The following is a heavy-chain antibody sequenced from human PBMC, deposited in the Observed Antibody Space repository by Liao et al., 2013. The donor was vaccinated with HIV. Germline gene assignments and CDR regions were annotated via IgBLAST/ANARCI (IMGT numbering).Heavy chain of an antibody. D-gene: IGHD3-10*01. CDR2: IYTSGST. CDR1: GGSISSGSYY. J-gene: IGHJ4*02. V-gene: IGHV4-61*02. CDR3: ARVDYYGSGSYYY. Sequence: QVQLQESGPGLVKPSQTLSLTCTVSGGSISSGSYYWSWIRQPAGKGLEWIGRIYTSGSTNYNPSLKSRVTISVDTSKNQFSLKLSSVTAADTAVYYCARVDYYGSGSYYYWGQGTLVTVSS.